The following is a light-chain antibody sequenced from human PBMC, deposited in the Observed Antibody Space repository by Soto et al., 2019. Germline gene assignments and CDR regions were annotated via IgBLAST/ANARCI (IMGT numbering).Light chain of an antibody. CDR1: SSDVGGYNY. J-gene: IGLJ1*01. CDR3: SSYARSNTYV. CDR2: EVS. V-gene: IGLV2-14*01. Sequence: QSVLTQPASVSGSPGQSITISCTGASSDVGGYNYVSWYQQYPGKAPKLIIYEVSSRPSGVSNRFSGSKSGNTASLTISGLQAEDEADYYCSSYARSNTYVFGTGTKLTVL.